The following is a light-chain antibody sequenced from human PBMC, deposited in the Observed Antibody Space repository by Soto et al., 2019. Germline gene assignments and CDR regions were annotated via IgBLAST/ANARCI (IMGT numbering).Light chain of an antibody. Sequence: QSALTQPASVSGSPGQSISIFCTGTSSDVGGYGLVAWYQQHPGKAPKLIIYDVTHRPSGISNRFSASKSGDTASLTISGLQAEDEADYYCSSYSSSGTHVVFGGGTKVTVL. V-gene: IGLV2-14*03. CDR3: SSYSSSGTHVV. CDR2: DVT. J-gene: IGLJ3*02. CDR1: SSDVGGYGL.